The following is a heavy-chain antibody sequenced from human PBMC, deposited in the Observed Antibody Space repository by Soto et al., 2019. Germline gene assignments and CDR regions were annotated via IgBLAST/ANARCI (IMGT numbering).Heavy chain of an antibody. V-gene: IGHV3-48*03. CDR2: ISSSGSTI. Sequence: GGSLRLSCAASGFTFSSYEMNWVRQAPGKGLEWVSYISSSGSTIYYADSVKGRFTISRDNAKNSLYLQMNSLRAEDTAVYYCARGLLTYGDSRGYYYGMDVWGQGTTVTVSS. CDR1: GFTFSSYE. J-gene: IGHJ6*02. CDR3: ARGLLTYGDSRGYYYGMDV. D-gene: IGHD4-17*01.